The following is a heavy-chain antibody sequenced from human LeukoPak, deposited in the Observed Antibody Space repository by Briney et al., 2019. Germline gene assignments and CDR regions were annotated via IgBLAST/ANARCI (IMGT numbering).Heavy chain of an antibody. J-gene: IGHJ6*03. CDR1: GGSISSSSYY. Sequence: SETLSLTCTVSGGSISSSSYYWGWIRQPPGKGLEWIGSIYYSGSTYYNPSLKSRVTISVDTSKNQFSLKLSSVTAADTAVYYCARAVYDFWSGYYTEYYYYYMDVWGKGTTVTVSS. CDR3: ARAVYDFWSGYYTEYYYYYMDV. D-gene: IGHD3-3*01. V-gene: IGHV4-39*07. CDR2: IYYSGST.